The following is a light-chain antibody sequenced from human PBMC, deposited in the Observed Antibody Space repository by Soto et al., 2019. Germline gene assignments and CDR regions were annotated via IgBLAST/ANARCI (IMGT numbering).Light chain of an antibody. V-gene: IGKV1-13*02. CDR1: QGISSA. J-gene: IGKJ3*01. CDR3: QQFNSYPL. CDR2: DAS. Sequence: AIPLTQSPSSLSASVGDRVTITCRASQGISSALAWYQQKPGKAPKLLIYDASSLESGVPSRFSGSGSGTDFTLTISSPQPEDFATYYCQQFNSYPLFGPGTKVDIK.